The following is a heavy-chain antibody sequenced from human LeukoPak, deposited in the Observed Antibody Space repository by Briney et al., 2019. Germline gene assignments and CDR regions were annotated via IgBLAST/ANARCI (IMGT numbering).Heavy chain of an antibody. Sequence: SETLSLTCTVSGGSISSGSYYWSWIRQPAGKGLEWIGRIYTSGSTNYNPSLKSRVTISVDTSKNQFSLKLSSVTAADTAVYYCVARIVGAWLAPWGQGTMVTVSS. CDR3: VARIVGAWLAP. CDR1: GGSISSGSYY. D-gene: IGHD1-26*01. J-gene: IGHJ3*01. V-gene: IGHV4-61*02. CDR2: IYTSGST.